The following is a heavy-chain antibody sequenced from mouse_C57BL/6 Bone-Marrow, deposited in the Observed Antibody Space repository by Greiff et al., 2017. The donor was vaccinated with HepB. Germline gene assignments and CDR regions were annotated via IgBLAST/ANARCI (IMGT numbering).Heavy chain of an antibody. J-gene: IGHJ2*01. CDR2: IDPEDGET. V-gene: IGHV14-2*01. D-gene: IGHD2-3*01. CDR3: AIGWLLRGGLDY. Sequence: VHVKQSGAELVKPGASVKLSCTASGFNIKDYYMHWVKQRTEQGLEWIGRIDPEDGETKYAPKFQGKATITADTSSNTAYLQLSSLTSEDTAVYYCAIGWLLRGGLDYWGQGTTLTVSS. CDR1: GFNIKDYY.